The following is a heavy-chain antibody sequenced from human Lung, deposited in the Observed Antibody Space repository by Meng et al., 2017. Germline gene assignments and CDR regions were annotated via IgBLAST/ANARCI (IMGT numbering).Heavy chain of an antibody. D-gene: IGHD6-13*01. CDR1: GNNFADYW. CDR2: IDPKSGDT. CDR3: ARDEDISAAGKLFGDY. Sequence: LRHVESVSTESRPRAAGKVSCKPAGNNFADYWLHWVRWAAGQGLEWMEWIDPKSGDTHYAQRFQGRVTMTGDTSISTAYMELSGLRSDDTAMYYCARDEDISAAGKLFGDYWGQGTLVTVSS. V-gene: IGHV1-2*02. J-gene: IGHJ4*02.